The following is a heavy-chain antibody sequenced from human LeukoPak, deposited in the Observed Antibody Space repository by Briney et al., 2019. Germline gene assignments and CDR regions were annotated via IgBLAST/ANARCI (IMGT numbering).Heavy chain of an antibody. Sequence: SETLSLTCTVSGGSISSYYWSWIRQPPGKGLEWIGYIYYSGSTNYNPSLKSRVTISVDTSKNQFSLKLSSVTAADTAVYYCARVSLNSIAVAGTGGGNFDYWGQGTLVTVSS. J-gene: IGHJ4*02. CDR1: GGSISSYY. V-gene: IGHV4-59*01. D-gene: IGHD6-19*01. CDR2: IYYSGST. CDR3: ARVSLNSIAVAGTGGGNFDY.